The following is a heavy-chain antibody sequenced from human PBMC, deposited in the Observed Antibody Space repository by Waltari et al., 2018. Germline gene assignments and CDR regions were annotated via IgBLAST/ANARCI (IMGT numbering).Heavy chain of an antibody. CDR3: AREAIAAAAIVFFDF. J-gene: IGHJ4*02. D-gene: IGHD6-13*01. V-gene: IGHV3-23*01. CDR1: GFTFSSYA. CDR2: LSGST. Sequence: EVQLLESGGGLVQPGGSLRLSCAASGFTFSSYAISWVRQAPGKGLAWGSALSGSTYYADSVKGRFTIARDNSKNTLYLKMNSLRAEDTAVYYCAREAIAAAAIVFFDFWGQGTLVTV.